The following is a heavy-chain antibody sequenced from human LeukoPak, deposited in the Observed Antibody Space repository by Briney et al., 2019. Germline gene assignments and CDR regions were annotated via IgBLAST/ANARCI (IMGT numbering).Heavy chain of an antibody. CDR3: ARTLVGANSD. J-gene: IGHJ4*02. D-gene: IGHD1-26*01. Sequence: AGGSLRLSCAASGFTFSSYWMSWIRQPPGKGLEWIGEINHSGSTNYNPSLKSRVTISVDTSKNQFSLKLSSVTAADTAVYYCARTLVGANSDWGQGTLVTVSS. CDR2: INHSGST. CDR1: GFTFSSYW. V-gene: IGHV4-34*01.